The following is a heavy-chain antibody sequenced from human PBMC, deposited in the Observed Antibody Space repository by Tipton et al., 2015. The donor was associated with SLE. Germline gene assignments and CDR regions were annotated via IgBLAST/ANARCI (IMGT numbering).Heavy chain of an antibody. V-gene: IGHV4-38-2*02. CDR3: VRLGYCSGGRCLNYCDP. CDR2: FSHSDTS. Sequence: LRLSCSVSGYSISSDHFWAWIRQPPGKGLEWIGSFSHSDTSSYNPSVQSRVTVSVDTSRNQFSLKLTSVTAADTAVYYCVRLGYCSGGRCLNYCDPWGRGTLVTVSS. CDR1: GYSISSDHF. D-gene: IGHD2-15*01. J-gene: IGHJ5*02.